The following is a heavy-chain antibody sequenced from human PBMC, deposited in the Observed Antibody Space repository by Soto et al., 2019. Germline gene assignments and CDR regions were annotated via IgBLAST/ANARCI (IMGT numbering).Heavy chain of an antibody. Sequence: QVQLVQSGAEVKKPGASVKVSCKASGYTFTSYGISWVRQAPGQGLEWMGWISAYNGNTNYAQKLQGRVTMTTDTSTSTAYMEMRSLRSDDTAVYYCARDASAATVTRAYYYYYYGMDVWGQVTTVTVSS. CDR3: ARDASAATVTRAYYYYYYGMDV. V-gene: IGHV1-18*01. CDR2: ISAYNGNT. D-gene: IGHD4-4*01. CDR1: GYTFTSYG. J-gene: IGHJ6*02.